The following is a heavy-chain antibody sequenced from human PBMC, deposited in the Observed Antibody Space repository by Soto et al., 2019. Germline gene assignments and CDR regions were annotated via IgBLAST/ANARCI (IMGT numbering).Heavy chain of an antibody. V-gene: IGHV3-7*01. CDR2: IKQDGSEK. Sequence: GGSLRLSCAASGFTFSSYWMSWVRQAPGKGLEWVANIKQDGSEKYYVDSVKGRFTISRDNAKNSLYLQMNSLRAEDTAVYYCAREPFSGWYFLRYYGMDVWGQGTTVTVSS. CDR1: GFTFSSYW. CDR3: AREPFSGWYFLRYYGMDV. J-gene: IGHJ6*02. D-gene: IGHD6-19*01.